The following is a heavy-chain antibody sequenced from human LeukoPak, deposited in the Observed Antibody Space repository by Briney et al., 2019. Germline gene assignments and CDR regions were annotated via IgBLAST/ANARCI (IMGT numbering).Heavy chain of an antibody. Sequence: SQTLSLTCTVSGGSITSSGYYWSWIRQHPGEGLEWIGYIYYSGSTYYNPSLESRAIISIDTSRNQFSLKLSSVTAADTAVYYCARDPRAYGGNPSRAFDIWGQGTMVTVSS. J-gene: IGHJ3*02. CDR2: IYYSGST. CDR3: ARDPRAYGGNPSRAFDI. D-gene: IGHD4-23*01. CDR1: GGSITSSGYY. V-gene: IGHV4-31*03.